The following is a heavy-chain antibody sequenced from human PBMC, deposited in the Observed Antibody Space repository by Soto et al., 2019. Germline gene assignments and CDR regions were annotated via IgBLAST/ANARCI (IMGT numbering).Heavy chain of an antibody. Sequence: GGSLRLSCGASGFTFSSYAMHWVRQAPGKGLEWVAVISYDGSNKYYADSVKGRFTISRDNSKNTLYLQMNSLRAEDTAVYYCARDWDLYYYASGPGTDYDGMDVWGQGTTVTVSS. CDR3: ARDWDLYYYASGPGTDYDGMDV. D-gene: IGHD3-22*01. CDR1: GFTFSSYA. V-gene: IGHV3-30-3*01. CDR2: ISYDGSNK. J-gene: IGHJ6*02.